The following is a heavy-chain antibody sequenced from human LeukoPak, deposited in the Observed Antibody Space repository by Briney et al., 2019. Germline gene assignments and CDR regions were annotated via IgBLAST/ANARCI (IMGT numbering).Heavy chain of an antibody. V-gene: IGHV1-2*06. J-gene: IGHJ3*02. CDR2: INPNSGGT. CDR3: ARDPYDSTAFDI. D-gene: IGHD3-22*01. CDR1: GYTFTGYY. Sequence: ASVKVSCKASGYTFTGYYMHWVRQAPGQGPEWMGRINPNSGGTNYAQKFQGRVTMTRDTSISTAYMELSRLRSDDTAVYYCARDPYDSTAFDIWGQGTMVTVSS.